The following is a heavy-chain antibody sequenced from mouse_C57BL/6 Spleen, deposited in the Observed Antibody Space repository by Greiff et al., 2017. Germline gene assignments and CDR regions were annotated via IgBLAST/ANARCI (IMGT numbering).Heavy chain of an antibody. CDR3: AGVVTTDYYAMDY. D-gene: IGHD2-2*01. V-gene: IGHV1-7*01. CDR1: GYTFTSYW. Sequence: QVQLQQSGAELAKPGASVKLSCKASGYTFTSYWMHWVKQRPGQGLEWIGYINPSSGYTKYNQKFKDKATLTADKSSSTAYMQLSSLTYEDSAVYYCAGVVTTDYYAMDYWGQGTSVTVSS. J-gene: IGHJ4*01. CDR2: INPSSGYT.